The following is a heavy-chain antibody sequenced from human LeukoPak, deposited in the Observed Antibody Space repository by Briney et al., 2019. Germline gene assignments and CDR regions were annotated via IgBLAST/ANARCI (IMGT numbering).Heavy chain of an antibody. CDR1: GVTFSSHS. CDR2: ISGDGSNT. J-gene: IGHJ5*02. CDR3: ARDNSPGWFGP. Sequence: GGSLRLSCAASGVTFSSHSMHWARQAPGKGLVWVSRISGDGSNTAYAESVKGRFTVSRDNAKDTLYLQMSTLRAEDTAVYYCARDNSPGWFGPWGQGTLVAVSS. V-gene: IGHV3-74*01. D-gene: IGHD4-11*01.